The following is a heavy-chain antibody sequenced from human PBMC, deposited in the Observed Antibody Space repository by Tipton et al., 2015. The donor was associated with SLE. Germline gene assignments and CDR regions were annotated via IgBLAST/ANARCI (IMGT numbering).Heavy chain of an antibody. D-gene: IGHD3-16*01. CDR3: ARRQLGVSAFDI. CDR1: GFTFSSYW. CDR2: IYPGDSDT. Sequence: SLRLSCAASGFTFSSYWMSWVRQAPGKGLEWVGIIYPGDSDTRYSPSFQGQVTISADKSISTAYLQWSSLKASDTAMYYCARRQLGVSAFDIWGQGTMVTVSS. V-gene: IGHV5-51*01. J-gene: IGHJ3*02.